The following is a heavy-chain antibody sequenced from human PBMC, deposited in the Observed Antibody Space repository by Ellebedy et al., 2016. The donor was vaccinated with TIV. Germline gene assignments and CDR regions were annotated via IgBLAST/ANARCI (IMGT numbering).Heavy chain of an antibody. D-gene: IGHD5-24*01. Sequence: ASVKVSCKASGYTFTSNGISWVRQAPGQGLEWMGWISTHSGNTNYAQKVQGRVTMTTDTSTSTAYMELRSLRSDDTAVYDCARDKERDRSDYWGQGTLVTVSS. CDR3: ARDKERDRSDY. J-gene: IGHJ4*02. CDR1: GYTFTSNG. V-gene: IGHV1-18*01. CDR2: ISTHSGNT.